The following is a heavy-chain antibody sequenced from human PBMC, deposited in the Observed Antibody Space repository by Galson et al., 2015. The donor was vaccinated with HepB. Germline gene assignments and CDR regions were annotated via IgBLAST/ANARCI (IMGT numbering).Heavy chain of an antibody. CDR1: GFSLSTSGVG. CDR2: IYWDDDK. Sequence: PALVKPTQTLTLTCTFSGFSLSTSGVGVGWIRQPPGKALEWLALIYWDDDKRYSPSLKSRLTITKDTSKNQVVLTMTNMDPVDTATYYCAHEVKDYDFWSGYWTHWFDPWGQGTLVTVSS. CDR3: AHEVKDYDFWSGYWTHWFDP. D-gene: IGHD3-3*01. J-gene: IGHJ5*02. V-gene: IGHV2-5*02.